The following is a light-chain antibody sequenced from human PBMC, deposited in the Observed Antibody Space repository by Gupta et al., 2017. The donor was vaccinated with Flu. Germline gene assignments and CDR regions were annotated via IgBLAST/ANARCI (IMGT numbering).Light chain of an antibody. CDR2: EVI. CDR1: SSDIGSHNL. Sequence: QSALTQPASVSGSPGQSIAISCTGTSSDIGSHNLVSWYQQYPGKVPKLIIYEVIRRPSGVSDRFSGSKSGNTASLTISGLQPDDEADYYCSSYTSSRTQVFGGGTRLTVL. CDR3: SSYTSSRTQV. J-gene: IGLJ3*02. V-gene: IGLV2-14*01.